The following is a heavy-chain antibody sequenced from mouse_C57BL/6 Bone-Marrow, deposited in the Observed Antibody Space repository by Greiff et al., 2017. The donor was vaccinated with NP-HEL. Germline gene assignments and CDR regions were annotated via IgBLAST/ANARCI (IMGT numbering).Heavy chain of an antibody. Sequence: SGAELVRPGASVKLSCTASGFNIKDDYMHWVKQRPEQGLEWIGWIDPENGDTEYASKFQGKATITADTSSNTAYLQLSSLTSEDTAVYYCTTWGYSNYVDYFDYWGQGTTLTVSS. CDR3: TTWGYSNYVDYFDY. D-gene: IGHD2-5*01. CDR1: GFNIKDDY. V-gene: IGHV14-4*01. J-gene: IGHJ2*01. CDR2: IDPENGDT.